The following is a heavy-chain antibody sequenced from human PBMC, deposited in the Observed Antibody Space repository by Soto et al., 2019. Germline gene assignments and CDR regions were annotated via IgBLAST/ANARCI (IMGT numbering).Heavy chain of an antibody. D-gene: IGHD3-10*01. CDR2: VIPILGMS. V-gene: IGHV1-69*02. CDR1: GDTFNRYT. CDR3: ATNYGSGSTHFDH. Sequence: QVQLVQSGAEVKPPGSSVRVSCTASGDTFNRYTISWVRQAPGQGLEWMGRVIPILGMSNYAQKFPGRVSIMADKSTSTAYMHLSSLRSEDTAMYYCATNYGSGSTHFDHWGQGTLVTVSS. J-gene: IGHJ4*02.